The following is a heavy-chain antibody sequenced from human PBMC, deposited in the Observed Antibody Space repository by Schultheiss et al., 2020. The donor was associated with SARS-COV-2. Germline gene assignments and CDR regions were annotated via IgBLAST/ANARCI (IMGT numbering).Heavy chain of an antibody. Sequence: GGSLRLSCAASGFTFSNYAMHWVRQAPGKGLEWVSYISGSGNSMYNADSVKGRFTISRDNSKNTLYLQMNSLRAEDTAVYYCAKDGRELDDAFDIWGQGTMVTVSS. CDR1: GFTFSNYA. D-gene: IGHD1-26*01. CDR2: ISGSGNSM. V-gene: IGHV3-48*01. CDR3: AKDGRELDDAFDI. J-gene: IGHJ3*02.